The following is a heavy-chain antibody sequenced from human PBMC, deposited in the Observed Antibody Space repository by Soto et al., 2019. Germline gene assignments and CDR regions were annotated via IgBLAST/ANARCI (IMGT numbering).Heavy chain of an antibody. Sequence: SETLSLTCTVSGGSISSYYWSWVRQPPGKGLEWIGYIYYSGSTNYNPSLKSRVTISVDTSKNQFSLKLSPVTAADTSVYYCARGIAAGGEYYFDFWGQGTLVTVSS. J-gene: IGHJ4*02. V-gene: IGHV4-59*12. D-gene: IGHD6-13*01. CDR1: GGSISSYY. CDR2: IYYSGST. CDR3: ARGIAAGGEYYFDF.